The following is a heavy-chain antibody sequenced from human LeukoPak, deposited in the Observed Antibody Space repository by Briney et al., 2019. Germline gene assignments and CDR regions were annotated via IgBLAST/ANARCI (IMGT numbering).Heavy chain of an antibody. CDR2: IYYSGST. V-gene: IGHV4-59*08. J-gene: IGHJ4*02. Sequence: SETLSLTCTVSGGSMSPYHWSWIRQPPGKGLEWTGYIYYSGSTNYNPSLKSRVTISVDTSRNQFSLKLSSVTAADTAMYYCARAVSGRFDYWGQGTLVTVSS. CDR3: ARAVSGRFDY. CDR1: GGSMSPYH. D-gene: IGHD6-19*01.